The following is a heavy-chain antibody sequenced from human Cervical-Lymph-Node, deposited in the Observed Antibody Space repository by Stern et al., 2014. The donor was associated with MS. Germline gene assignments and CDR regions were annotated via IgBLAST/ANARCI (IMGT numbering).Heavy chain of an antibody. CDR3: ASPLTATSVPFGYYGMDV. CDR2: TDRLFGKP. V-gene: IGHV1-69*01. D-gene: IGHD4-17*01. CDR1: GGTFSNYA. Sequence: VQLVESGAEVKKPGSSVKVSCKASGGTFSNYATSWVRQAPEKGLRGREGTDRLFGKPNYAQKFQGRVTITADESTSTAYMDLSSLRSEDTAVYYCASPLTATSVPFGYYGMDVWGQGTTVTVS. J-gene: IGHJ6*02.